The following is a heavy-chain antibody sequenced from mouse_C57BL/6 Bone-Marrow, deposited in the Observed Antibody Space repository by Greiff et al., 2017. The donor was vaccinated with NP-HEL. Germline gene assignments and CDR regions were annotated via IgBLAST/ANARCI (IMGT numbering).Heavy chain of an antibody. Sequence: EVQVVESGPGLVKPSQSLSLTCSVTGYSITSGYYWNWIRQFPGNKLEWMGYISYDGSNNYNPSLKNRISITRDTSKNQFFLKLNSVTTEDTATYYCASGLRDAMDYWGQGTSVTVSS. V-gene: IGHV3-6*01. CDR3: ASGLRDAMDY. J-gene: IGHJ4*01. CDR1: GYSITSGYY. CDR2: ISYDGSN. D-gene: IGHD2-2*01.